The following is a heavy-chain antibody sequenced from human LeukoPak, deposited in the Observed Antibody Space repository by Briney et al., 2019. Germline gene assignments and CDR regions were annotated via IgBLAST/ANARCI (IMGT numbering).Heavy chain of an antibody. CDR2: IRNGGST. CDR1: GFTFDDYG. V-gene: IGHV3-20*04. CDR3: AREKPFYDSSGYYYPIAFDY. J-gene: IGHJ4*02. D-gene: IGHD3-22*01. Sequence: TGGSLRLSCAASGFTFDDYGMSWVRQAPGKGLEWVSGIRNGGSTGYADSVKGRFTIARDNAKNSLYLQMNSLRAEDTALYYCAREKPFYDSSGYYYPIAFDYWGQGTLVTVSS.